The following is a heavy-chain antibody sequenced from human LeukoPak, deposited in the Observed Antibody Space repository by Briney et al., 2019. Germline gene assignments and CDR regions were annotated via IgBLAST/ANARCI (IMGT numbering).Heavy chain of an antibody. D-gene: IGHD2-2*01. CDR1: GFTFSDHY. J-gene: IGHJ4*02. CDR3: TREGRYCSSTSCYVCLDF. V-gene: IGHV3-72*01. Sequence: GGSLRLSCAASGFTFSDHYMDWVRQAPGKGLEWGGRIKNKANSYTTEYAASVKGRFTVSREDSKNALYLQMNSLKTEDTAVYYCTREGRYCSSTSCYVCLDFWGQGTLVTVSS. CDR2: IKNKANSYTT.